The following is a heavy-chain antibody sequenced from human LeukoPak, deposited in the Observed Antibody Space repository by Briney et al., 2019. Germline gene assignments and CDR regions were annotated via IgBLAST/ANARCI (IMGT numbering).Heavy chain of an antibody. CDR3: ARLTTDYVWGSYRSGDDAFDI. CDR2: IYYSGST. J-gene: IGHJ3*02. CDR1: GGSISSSSYY. Sequence: SETLSLTCTVSGGSISSSSYYWGWIRQPPGKGLEWIGSIYYSGSTYYNPSLKSRVTISVYTSKNQFSLKLSSVTAADTAVYYCARLTTDYVWGSYRSGDDAFDIWGQGTMVTVSS. V-gene: IGHV4-39*01. D-gene: IGHD3-16*02.